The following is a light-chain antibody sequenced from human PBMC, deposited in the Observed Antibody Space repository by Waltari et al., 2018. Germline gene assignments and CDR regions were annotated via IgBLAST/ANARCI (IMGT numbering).Light chain of an antibody. CDR3: CSYIGGSTV. Sequence: QSALTQPASVSGSPGQSITISCTGTSSDVGPYNLVSWYQQHPGKAPKLMIYEVSERPSGVSNRFSGSKSGNTASLTISGLQAEDEADYYCCSYIGGSTVFGGGTKLTVL. CDR2: EVS. V-gene: IGLV2-23*02. J-gene: IGLJ2*01. CDR1: SSDVGPYNL.